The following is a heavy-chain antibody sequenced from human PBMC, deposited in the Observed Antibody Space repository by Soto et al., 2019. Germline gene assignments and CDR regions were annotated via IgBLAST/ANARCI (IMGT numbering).Heavy chain of an antibody. CDR3: GRTTVVPNTLRSGYFFDY. CDR2: VYYSGTT. V-gene: IGHV4-61*01. CDR1: GGSVSDKNYY. J-gene: IGHJ4*02. D-gene: IGHD4-17*01. Sequence: QVQLQESGPGLLKPSETLSLTCSVSGGSVSDKNYYWGWIRQPPGKRLEWIGYVYYSGTTNYIPSLKSRVTIPVDLAKNRCSLGLSSVTTADTAFYYCGRTTVVPNTLRSGYFFDYWCQGTPVTVSS.